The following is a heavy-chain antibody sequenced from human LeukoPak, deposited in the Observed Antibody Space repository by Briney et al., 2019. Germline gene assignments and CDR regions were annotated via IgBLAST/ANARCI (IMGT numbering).Heavy chain of an antibody. CDR1: GGSFSGYY. Sequence: SETLSLTCAVYGGSFSGYYWSWICQPPGKGLEWIGEINHSGSTNYNPSLKSRVTISVDTSKNQFSLKLSSVTAADTAVYYCARRLSRIVGAIYYYYYGMDVWGQGTTVTVSS. D-gene: IGHD1-26*01. J-gene: IGHJ6*02. CDR2: INHSGST. V-gene: IGHV4-34*01. CDR3: ARRLSRIVGAIYYYYYGMDV.